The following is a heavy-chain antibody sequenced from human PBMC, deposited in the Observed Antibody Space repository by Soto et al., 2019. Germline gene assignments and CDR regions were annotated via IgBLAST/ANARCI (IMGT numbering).Heavy chain of an antibody. Sequence: GGSLILSCAASGFTFSSYSMNWVRQAPGKGLEWVSSISSSSSYIYYADSVKGRFTISRDNAKNSLYLQMNSLRAEDTAVYYCARLGQPYYYYGMDVWGQGTTVTVSS. J-gene: IGHJ6*02. CDR3: ARLGQPYYYYGMDV. V-gene: IGHV3-21*01. CDR1: GFTFSSYS. CDR2: ISSSSSYI.